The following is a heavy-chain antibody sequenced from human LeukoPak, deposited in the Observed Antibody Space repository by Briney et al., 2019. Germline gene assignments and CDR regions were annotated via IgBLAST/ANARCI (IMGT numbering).Heavy chain of an antibody. CDR3: ARALRGPYYYYYMDV. CDR1: GFTFSSFW. J-gene: IGHJ6*03. Sequence: PGGSLRLSCAASGFTFSSFWMSWVRQARGRGVEWVANIKQDGSEKYYVGSVKGRFTISRDNAKISLYLQMNSLRAEDTAVYYCARALRGPYYYYYMDVWGKGTTVTVSS. CDR2: IKQDGSEK. D-gene: IGHD3-10*01. V-gene: IGHV3-7*01.